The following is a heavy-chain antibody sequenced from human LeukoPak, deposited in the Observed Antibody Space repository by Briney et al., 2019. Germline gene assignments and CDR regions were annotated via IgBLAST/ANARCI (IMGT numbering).Heavy chain of an antibody. CDR1: GFTFSSYA. CDR3: ARPIEGRGYDYPVFDY. V-gene: IGHV4-39*01. CDR2: IYYRGST. Sequence: PGGSLRLSCAASGFTFSSYAMSWVRQAPGKGLEWIGSIYYRGSTFYNPSLTSRVTMSVDTPKNQLSLRLSSVTAADTAVYFCARPIEGRGYDYPVFDYWGQGTLVTVSS. J-gene: IGHJ4*02. D-gene: IGHD5-12*01.